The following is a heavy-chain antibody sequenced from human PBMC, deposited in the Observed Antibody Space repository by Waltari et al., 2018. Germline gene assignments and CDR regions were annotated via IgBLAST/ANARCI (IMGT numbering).Heavy chain of an antibody. CDR3: ASTSYDFWSGYPVDWYFAL. D-gene: IGHD3-3*01. V-gene: IGHV4-59*01. CDR1: GGSISRYY. Sequence: QVQLQESGPGLVKPSETLSLTCTVSGGSISRYYWSWIRQPPGKGMEWIGYIYNSGRTYYTPSLKSRVTISVDTAKDQFSLKLSSVAAADTAVYYCASTSYDFWSGYPVDWYFALWGRGTLVTVSS. J-gene: IGHJ2*01. CDR2: IYNSGRT.